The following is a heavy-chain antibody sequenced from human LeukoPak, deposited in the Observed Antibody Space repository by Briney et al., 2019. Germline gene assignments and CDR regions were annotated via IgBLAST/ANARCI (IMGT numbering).Heavy chain of an antibody. CDR1: GFTFSSYG. Sequence: GGSLRLSCAASGFTFSSYGMHWVRQAPGKGLEWVAVISYDGSNKYYADSVKGRFTISRDNSKNTLYLQMNSLRAEDTAVYYCAREATRHAFDIWGQGTMVTVSS. CDR2: ISYDGSNK. J-gene: IGHJ3*02. CDR3: AREATRHAFDI. V-gene: IGHV3-30*19.